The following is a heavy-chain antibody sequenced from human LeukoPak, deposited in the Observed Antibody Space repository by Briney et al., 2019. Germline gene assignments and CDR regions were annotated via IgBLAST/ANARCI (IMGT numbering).Heavy chain of an antibody. CDR1: GITFSSYS. Sequence: GGSLRLSCAASGITFSSYSMNWVRQAPGKGLEWVSSISSRSNYIYYADSVKGRFTISRDNAKNSLYLQMNSLRAEDTAVYYCAELGITMIGGVWGKGTTVTISS. J-gene: IGHJ6*04. CDR2: ISSRSNYI. D-gene: IGHD3-10*02. CDR3: AELGITMIGGV. V-gene: IGHV3-21*01.